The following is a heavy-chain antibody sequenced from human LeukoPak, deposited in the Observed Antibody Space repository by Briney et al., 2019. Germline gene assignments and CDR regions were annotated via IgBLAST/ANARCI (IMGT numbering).Heavy chain of an antibody. V-gene: IGHV3-23*01. Sequence: PGGSLRLSCAASGFTFSSYAMSWVRQPPGKGLEWVAAISGSGGSTYYADSVKGRLTISRDNSKNTLYLQMPSLRAEDTDVYDCAKRAPGYYDSSGYYVDYWGQGTLVTVSS. J-gene: IGHJ4*02. D-gene: IGHD3-22*01. CDR2: ISGSGGST. CDR3: AKRAPGYYDSSGYYVDY. CDR1: GFTFSSYA.